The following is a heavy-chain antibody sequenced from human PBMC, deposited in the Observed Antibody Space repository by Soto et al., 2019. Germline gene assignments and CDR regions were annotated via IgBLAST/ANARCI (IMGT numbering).Heavy chain of an antibody. Sequence: GGSLRLSCAASGFTVSSNYMSWVRQAPGKGLEWVSVIYSGGSTYYADSVKGRFTISRDNSKNTLYLQMNSLRAEDTAVYYCARESCPASCYFDYWGQGTLVTVSS. D-gene: IGHD2-2*01. CDR1: GFTVSSNY. J-gene: IGHJ4*02. CDR2: IYSGGST. V-gene: IGHV3-53*01. CDR3: ARESCPASCYFDY.